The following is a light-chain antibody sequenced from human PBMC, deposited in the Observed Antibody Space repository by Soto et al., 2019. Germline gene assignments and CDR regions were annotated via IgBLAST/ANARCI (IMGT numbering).Light chain of an antibody. Sequence: EIVLTQSPGTLSLSPGERATLSCRASQSVRSRYLAWYQQKPGQAPRLLIYAASSRATGIPERFSGSGSGTDFTLTISRLEPEDFAVYHCQQYGSSLLTFGGGTKVEIK. CDR1: QSVRSRY. CDR2: AAS. J-gene: IGKJ4*01. V-gene: IGKV3-20*01. CDR3: QQYGSSLLT.